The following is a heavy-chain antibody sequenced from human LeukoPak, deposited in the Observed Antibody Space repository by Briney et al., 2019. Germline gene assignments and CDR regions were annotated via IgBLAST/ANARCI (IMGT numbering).Heavy chain of an antibody. CDR2: ISAYNGNT. V-gene: IGHV1-18*01. CDR3: ARGGSGSYYYDSSGLWSAFDI. D-gene: IGHD3-22*01. CDR1: GYTFTSYG. J-gene: IGHJ3*02. Sequence: ASVKVSCKASGYTFTSYGISWVRQAPGQGLEWMGWISAYNGNTNYAQKLQGRVTMTADTSTSTAYMELSSLRSEDTAVYYCARGGSGSYYYDSSGLWSAFDIWGQGTMVTVSS.